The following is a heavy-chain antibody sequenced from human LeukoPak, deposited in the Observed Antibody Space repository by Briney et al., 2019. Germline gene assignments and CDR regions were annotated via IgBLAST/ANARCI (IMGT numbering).Heavy chain of an antibody. CDR2: IDPDGSTT. CDR1: GFTLRDYW. V-gene: IGHV3-74*01. CDR3: ARDEYNLHFDWLGVVDY. J-gene: IGHJ4*02. D-gene: IGHD3-9*01. Sequence: GGSLRLSCAASGFTLRDYWMHWVRQVPGEGLVWVSRIDPDGSTTNYADSVKGRFTTSRGNSKNTLYLQMNSLRAEDTAVYYCARDEYNLHFDWLGVVDYWGQGTLVTVSS.